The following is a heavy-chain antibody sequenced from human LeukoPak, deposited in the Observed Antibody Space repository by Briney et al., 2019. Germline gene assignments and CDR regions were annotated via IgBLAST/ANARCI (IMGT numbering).Heavy chain of an antibody. J-gene: IGHJ4*02. Sequence: GGSLRLSCAASGFTVSSNYMSWVRRAPGKGLEWVSVIYSGGSTYYADSVKGRFTISRHNSKNTLYLQMNSLRAVDTAVYYCARGRYCSGGSCYSGLVYWGQGTLVIVSS. CDR1: GFTVSSNY. CDR3: ARGRYCSGGSCYSGLVY. V-gene: IGHV3-53*04. D-gene: IGHD2-15*01. CDR2: IYSGGST.